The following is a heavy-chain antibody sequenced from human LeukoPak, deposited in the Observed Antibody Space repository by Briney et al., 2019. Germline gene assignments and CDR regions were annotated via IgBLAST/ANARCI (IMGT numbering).Heavy chain of an antibody. J-gene: IGHJ3*02. V-gene: IGHV3-23*01. CDR2: ISGSGGST. CDR3: AKDIGGSLRLDAFDI. Sequence: GGTLRLTCAASGFTFSSYGMSWVRQAPGKGLEWVSAISGSGGSTYYADSVKGRFTICRDNSKNTLYLQMNSLRAEDTAVYYCAKDIGGSLRLDAFDIWGQGTMVTVSS. D-gene: IGHD3-16*01. CDR1: GFTFSSYG.